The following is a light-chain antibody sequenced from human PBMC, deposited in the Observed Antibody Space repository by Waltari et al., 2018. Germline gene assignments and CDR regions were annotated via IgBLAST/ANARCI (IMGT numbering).Light chain of an antibody. CDR3: SSYTISSTLNWV. CDR2: DVS. V-gene: IGLV2-14*03. J-gene: IGLJ3*02. CDR1: SSDVGGFNF. Sequence: QSALTQPASVSGSPGQSINISCTGTSSDVGGFNFVSWYQQHPGKAPKLMIYDVSKRPSGVSNRFSGSKSGNTASLTISGLQAEDEADYYCSSYTISSTLNWVFGGGTKLTVL.